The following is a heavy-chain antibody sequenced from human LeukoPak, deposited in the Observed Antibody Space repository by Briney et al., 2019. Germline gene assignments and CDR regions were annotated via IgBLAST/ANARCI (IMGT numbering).Heavy chain of an antibody. J-gene: IGHJ5*02. CDR2: IYYSGNT. V-gene: IGHV4-31*03. Sequence: KPSETLSLTCTVSGGSISSGGYYWGWLRQHPGKGLEWIGYIYYSGNTYYNPSLKSRITISVDTYKNQFSLKMSFVTAAETAVYYCAGHPRRNLSSGWGGGFDPWGQGTLVTVSS. CDR1: GGSISSGGYY. CDR3: AGHPRRNLSSGWGGGFDP. D-gene: IGHD6-19*01.